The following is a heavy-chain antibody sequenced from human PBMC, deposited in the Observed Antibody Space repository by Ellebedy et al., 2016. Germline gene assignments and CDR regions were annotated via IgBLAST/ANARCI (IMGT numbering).Heavy chain of an antibody. Sequence: SETLSLXXTVSGDSISTSPYYWGWIRQPPGMALEWIGTIPYGGKIYHSPSLKSRVSISVDTSNNQFSLRLSSVTAADTAVYYCARLKKSETFCSISTCYVSSWLDPWGQGTLVAVSS. CDR2: IPYGGKI. D-gene: IGHD2/OR15-2a*01. V-gene: IGHV4-39*01. CDR1: GDSISTSPYY. J-gene: IGHJ5*02. CDR3: ARLKKSETFCSISTCYVSSWLDP.